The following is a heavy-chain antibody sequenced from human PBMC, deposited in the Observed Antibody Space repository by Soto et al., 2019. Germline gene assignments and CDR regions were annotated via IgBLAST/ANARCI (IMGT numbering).Heavy chain of an antibody. CDR3: ARDVAVAGNPVVPEYFQH. CDR1: GYTFTGYY. Sequence: ASVKVSRKASGYTFTGYYMQWVRQAPGQGLEWMGWINPNSGGTNYAQKFQGWVTMTRDTSISTAYMELSRLRSDDTAVYYCARDVAVAGNPVVPEYFQHWGQGTLVTVSS. V-gene: IGHV1-2*04. CDR2: INPNSGGT. D-gene: IGHD6-19*01. J-gene: IGHJ1*01.